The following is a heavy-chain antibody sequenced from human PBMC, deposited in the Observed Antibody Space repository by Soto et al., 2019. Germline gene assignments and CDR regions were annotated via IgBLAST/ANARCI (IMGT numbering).Heavy chain of an antibody. J-gene: IGHJ4*02. CDR3: ARDIGFDYVN. Sequence: GGSLRLSCAVSGFNVMSYWMSWVRQAPGKGLEWVASIKDDGSEIYYLQSVRGRFTISRDSAGNALHLAMNYLSAEDTGVYFCARDIGFDYVNWGQGTLVTSPQ. CDR2: IKDDGSEI. D-gene: IGHD3-16*01. V-gene: IGHV3-7*01. CDR1: GFNVMSYW.